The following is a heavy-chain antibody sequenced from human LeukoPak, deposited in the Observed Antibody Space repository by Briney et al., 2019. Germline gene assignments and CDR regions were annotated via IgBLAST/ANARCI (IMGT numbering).Heavy chain of an antibody. CDR2: INHSGST. CDR3: ARVHMSLRRLGRGVVDY. V-gene: IGHV4-34*01. J-gene: IGHJ4*02. Sequence: SETLSLTCAVYGGSFSGYYWSWIRQPPGKGLEWIGEINHSGSTNYNPSLKSRVTISVDTSKNQFSLKLSSVTAADTAVYYCARVHMSLRRLGRGVVDYWGQGTLVTVSS. CDR1: GGSFSGYY. D-gene: IGHD3-16*01.